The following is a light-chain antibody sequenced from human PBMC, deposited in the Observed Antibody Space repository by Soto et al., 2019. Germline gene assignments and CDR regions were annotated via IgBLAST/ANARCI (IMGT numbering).Light chain of an antibody. J-gene: IGKJ2*01. CDR2: SAS. V-gene: IGKV1-39*01. CDR1: HTISNF. CDR3: QQTYSAPHT. Sequence: DIQMTQSPSTLSASVGDRVTITCRASHTISNFLNLYQKKPGKAPTLLIYSASSLQRGVPANFSGSGSGADFTLTISHVRPEDLATYYCQQTYSAPHTFGQGTKVDI.